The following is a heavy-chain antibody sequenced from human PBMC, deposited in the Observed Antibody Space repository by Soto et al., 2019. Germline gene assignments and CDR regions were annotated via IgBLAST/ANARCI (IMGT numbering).Heavy chain of an antibody. CDR3: ARGSAFIGLDY. D-gene: IGHD1-26*01. Sequence: PGGSLRLSCAASGFTFSSYAMSWVRQAPGKGLEWVSSIGTSGSYIYDTDSVKGRFTISRDNTKDSLYLQMNSLRAEDTAIYYCARGSAFIGLDYWGQGTLVTVSS. CDR1: GFTFSSYA. V-gene: IGHV3-21*01. CDR2: IGTSGSYI. J-gene: IGHJ4*02.